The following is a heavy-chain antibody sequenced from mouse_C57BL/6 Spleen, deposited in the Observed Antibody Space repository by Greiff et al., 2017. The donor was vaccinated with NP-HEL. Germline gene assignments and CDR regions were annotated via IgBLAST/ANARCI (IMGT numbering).Heavy chain of an antibody. CDR3: ARGHYGSSPCGAY. CDR2: IDPNSGGT. J-gene: IGHJ3*01. D-gene: IGHD1-1*01. V-gene: IGHV1-72*01. CDR1: GYTFTSYW. Sequence: VQLQQSGAELVKPGASVKLSCKASGYTFTSYWMHWVKQKPGRGLEWIGRIDPNSGGTKYNEKFKSKATLTVDKPSSTAYMQLSSLTSEDSAVYYSARGHYGSSPCGAYWGQGTLVTVSA.